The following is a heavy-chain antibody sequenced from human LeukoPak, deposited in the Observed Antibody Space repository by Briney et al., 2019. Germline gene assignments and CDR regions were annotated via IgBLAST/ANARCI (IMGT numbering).Heavy chain of an antibody. CDR1: GGSFSGYY. J-gene: IGHJ4*02. CDR3: ARGEGGLTIFGVPHPYDY. Sequence: SETLSLTCAVYGGSFSGYYWSWIRQPPGKGLEWIGDINHIGSTNYNPSLKSRVTMSVDMSKNQLSLKLSSVTAADTAAYYCARGEGGLTIFGVPHPYDYWGQGTLVTVSS. D-gene: IGHD3-3*01. CDR2: INHIGST. V-gene: IGHV4-34*01.